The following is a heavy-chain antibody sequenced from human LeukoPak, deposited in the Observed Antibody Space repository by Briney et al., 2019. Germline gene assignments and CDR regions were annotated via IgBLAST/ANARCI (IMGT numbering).Heavy chain of an antibody. V-gene: IGHV3-30*02. CDR1: GFTFSSYE. D-gene: IGHD3-10*01. CDR3: AKDRYYGSGSYPYAFDY. CDR2: IRYDGSNK. Sequence: PGGSLRLSCAASGFTFSSYEMNWVRQAPGKGLEWVAFIRYDGSNKYYADSVKGRFTISRDNSKNTLYLQMNSLRAEDTAVYYCAKDRYYGSGSYPYAFDYWGQGTLVTVSS. J-gene: IGHJ4*02.